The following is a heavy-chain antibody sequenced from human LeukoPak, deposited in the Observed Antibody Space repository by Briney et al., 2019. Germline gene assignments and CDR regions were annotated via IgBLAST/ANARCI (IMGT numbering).Heavy chain of an antibody. CDR3: ARSVAFGGVIAD. D-gene: IGHD3-16*02. CDR1: GGSISSLSW. CDR2: IHHSGST. J-gene: IGHJ4*02. Sequence: TSGTLSLTCAVSGGSISSLSWWSWVRQPPGKGLEWIGEIHHSGSTNYNPSLKSRVTISLDKSKNQFSLKLSTVTAADTAVYYCARSVAFGGVIADWGQGTLVTVSS. V-gene: IGHV4-4*02.